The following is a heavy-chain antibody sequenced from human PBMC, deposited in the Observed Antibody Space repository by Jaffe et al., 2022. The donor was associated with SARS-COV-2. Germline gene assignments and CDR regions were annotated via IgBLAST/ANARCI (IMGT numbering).Heavy chain of an antibody. D-gene: IGHD2-2*01. J-gene: IGHJ6*02. Sequence: EVQLVESGGGLVQPGGSLRLSCAASGFTFSSYEMNWVRQAPGKGLEWVSYISSSGSTIYYADSVKGRFTISRDNAKNSLYLQMNSLRAEDTAVYYCARSTGEAPETYYYYGMDVWGQGTTVTVSS. CDR2: ISSSGSTI. CDR3: ARSTGEAPETYYYYGMDV. V-gene: IGHV3-48*03. CDR1: GFTFSSYE.